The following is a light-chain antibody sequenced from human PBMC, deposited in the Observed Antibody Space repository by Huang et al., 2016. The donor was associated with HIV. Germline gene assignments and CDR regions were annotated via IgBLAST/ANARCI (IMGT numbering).Light chain of an antibody. J-gene: IGKJ4*01. CDR1: QTISNW. CDR3: QQYNSYSLT. Sequence: DIKMTQSPSTLSASVGDRVTITCRASQTISNWLAWYQQKPGKAPKLLIYKASNLESGVPSRFSGSGSGTEFTLTISSLQADDASTYYCQQYNSYSLTFGGGTKVEIK. CDR2: KAS. V-gene: IGKV1-5*03.